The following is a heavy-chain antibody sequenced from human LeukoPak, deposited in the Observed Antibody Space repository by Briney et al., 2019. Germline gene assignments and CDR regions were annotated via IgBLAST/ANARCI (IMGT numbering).Heavy chain of an antibody. CDR1: GYSFTSYW. CDR3: ARRKYYYDSSGYYDKYYFDY. D-gene: IGHD3-22*01. CDR2: IDPSDSYT. J-gene: IGHJ4*02. V-gene: IGHV5-10-1*01. Sequence: PGGSLRLSCKGSGYSFTSYWISWVRQMPGKGLEWMGRIDPSDSYTNYSPSFQGHFTISADKSISTAYLQWSSLKASDTAMYYCARRKYYYDSSGYYDKYYFDYWGQGTLVTVSS.